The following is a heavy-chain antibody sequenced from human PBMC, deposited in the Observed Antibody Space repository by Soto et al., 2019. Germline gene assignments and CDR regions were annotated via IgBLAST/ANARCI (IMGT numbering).Heavy chain of an antibody. Sequence: QMQLVQSGPEVKKPGTSVKVSCKASGFTFTSSAVQWVRQARGQRLEWIGWIVVGSGNTNYAQKFQERVTITRDMSTSTAYMELSSRRSEDTAVYYCAADHRGSYDYYYGMDVWGQGTTVTVSS. D-gene: IGHD1-26*01. V-gene: IGHV1-58*01. CDR2: IVVGSGNT. CDR1: GFTFTSSA. J-gene: IGHJ6*02. CDR3: AADHRGSYDYYYGMDV.